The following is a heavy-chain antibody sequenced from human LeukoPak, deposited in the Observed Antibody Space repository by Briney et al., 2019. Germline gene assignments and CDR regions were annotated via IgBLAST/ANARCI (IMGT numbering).Heavy chain of an antibody. CDR3: ASKQQTAYDILTGYNDNWFDP. CDR2: SIHIFGTA. Sequence: SVKVSCKASGLTFSSYAISWVLQAHGQGLDWMGRSIHIFGTANYGQQFQSRVTITTDGSTSKAYMELSSLRSENTAVYYCASKQQTAYDILTGYNDNWFDPWGQGTLVTVSS. J-gene: IGHJ5*02. CDR1: GLTFSSYA. D-gene: IGHD3-9*01. V-gene: IGHV1-69*05.